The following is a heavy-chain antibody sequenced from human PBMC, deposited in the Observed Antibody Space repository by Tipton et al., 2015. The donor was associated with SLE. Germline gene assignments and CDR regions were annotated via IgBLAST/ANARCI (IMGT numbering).Heavy chain of an antibody. J-gene: IGHJ4*02. CDR2: IYYSGST. D-gene: IGHD3-22*01. Sequence: TLSLTCSASGGSISSYYWSWIRQPPGKGLEWIGYIYYSGSTNYNPSLKSRVTISVDTSKNQFSLRLSSVTAADTAIYYCARHDYDDNGYYMHYFDYWGQGTLVTVSS. CDR1: GGSISSYY. V-gene: IGHV4-59*08. CDR3: ARHDYDDNGYYMHYFDY.